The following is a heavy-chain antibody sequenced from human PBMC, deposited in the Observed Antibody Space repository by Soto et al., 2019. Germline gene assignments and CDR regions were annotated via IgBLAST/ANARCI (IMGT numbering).Heavy chain of an antibody. CDR1: GGSISSGDYY. CDR2: IFYSGST. V-gene: IGHV4-61*08. CDR3: ARGSTVAPRFFDY. J-gene: IGHJ4*02. Sequence: SETLSLTCTVSGGSISSGDYYWSWIRQPPGKGLEWIGYIFYSGSTNYNSSLKSRVTMSVDTSKNQFSLKLSSVTAADTAVYFCARGSTVAPRFFDYWGQGSLVTVSS. D-gene: IGHD4-17*01.